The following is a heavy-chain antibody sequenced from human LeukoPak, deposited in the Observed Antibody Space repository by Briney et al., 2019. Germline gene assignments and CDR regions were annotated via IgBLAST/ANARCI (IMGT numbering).Heavy chain of an antibody. Sequence: GGSPRLSCAASGFTFSNAWMSWVRQAPGKGLEWVGRIKSKTDGGTTDYAAPVKGRFTISRDDSKNTLYLQMNSLKTEDTAVYYCTTGPYYYDSSGYFSNFDYWGQGTLVTVSS. J-gene: IGHJ4*02. CDR1: GFTFSNAW. CDR3: TTGPYYYDSSGYFSNFDY. V-gene: IGHV3-15*01. D-gene: IGHD3-22*01. CDR2: IKSKTDGGTT.